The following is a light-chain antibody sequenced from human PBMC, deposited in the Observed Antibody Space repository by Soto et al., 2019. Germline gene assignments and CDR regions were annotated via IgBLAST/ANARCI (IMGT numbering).Light chain of an antibody. Sequence: QSVLTQPPSVSGAPGQRVTISCTGSSSNTGAGYDVHWYQQLPGTAPKLLIYGNSNRPSGVPDRFSGSKSGTSASLAITGLQAEDEADYYCQSYDSSLSGYVFGTGTKFTVL. CDR1: SSNTGAGYD. J-gene: IGLJ1*01. V-gene: IGLV1-40*01. CDR3: QSYDSSLSGYV. CDR2: GNS.